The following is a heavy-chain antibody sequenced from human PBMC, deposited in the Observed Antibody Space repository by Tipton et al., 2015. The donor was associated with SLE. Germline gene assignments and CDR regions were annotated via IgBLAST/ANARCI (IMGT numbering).Heavy chain of an antibody. V-gene: IGHV4-34*01. J-gene: IGHJ4*02. CDR2: INHSGST. CDR3: ARPGYSSSWYYSDY. CDR1: GGSFSGYY. Sequence: TLSLTCAVYGGSFSGYYWSWIRQPPGKGLEWIGEINHSGSTNYNPSLKSRVTISVDTSKNQFSLKLSSVTAADTAVYYCARPGYSSSWYYSDYWGQGTLVPVSS. D-gene: IGHD6-13*01.